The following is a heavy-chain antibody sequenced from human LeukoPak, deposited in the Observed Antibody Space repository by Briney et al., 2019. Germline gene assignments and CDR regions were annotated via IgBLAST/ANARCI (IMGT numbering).Heavy chain of an antibody. CDR1: GGSFSGYY. CDR2: INHSGST. J-gene: IGHJ5*02. CDR3: ARDNSGFDP. Sequence: SETLSLTCAVYGGSFSGYYWSWIRQPPEKGLEWIGEINHSGSTNYNPSLKSRVTISVDTSKNQFSLKLSSVTAADTAVYYCARDNSGFDPWGQGTLVTVSS. V-gene: IGHV4-34*01. D-gene: IGHD3-22*01.